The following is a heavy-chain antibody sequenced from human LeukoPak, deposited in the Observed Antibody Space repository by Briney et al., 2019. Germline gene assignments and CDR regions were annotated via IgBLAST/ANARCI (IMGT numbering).Heavy chain of an antibody. CDR3: ARLRGAFDI. CDR1: GGSFSGYY. V-gene: IGHV4-34*01. D-gene: IGHD3-10*01. CDR2: INHSGST. J-gene: IGHJ3*02. Sequence: PSETLSLTCAVYGGSFSGYYWSWIRQPPGKGLEWIGEINHSGSTNYNPSLKSRVTISVDTSKNQFSLKLSSVTAADTAVYYCARLRGAFDIWGQGTMVTVSS.